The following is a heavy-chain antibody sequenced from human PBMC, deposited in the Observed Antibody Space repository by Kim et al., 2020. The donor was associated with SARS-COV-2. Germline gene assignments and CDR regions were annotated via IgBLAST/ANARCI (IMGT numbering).Heavy chain of an antibody. J-gene: IGHJ6*02. Sequence: ASVKVSCKASGYTFTSYGISWVRQAPGQGLEWMGWISAYNGNTNYAQKLQGRVTMTTDTSTSTAYMELRSLRSDDTAVYYCARDPTITIFGVVILPSDYYYGMDVWGQGTTVTVSS. D-gene: IGHD3-3*01. CDR3: ARDPTITIFGVVILPSDYYYGMDV. V-gene: IGHV1-18*01. CDR2: ISAYNGNT. CDR1: GYTFTSYG.